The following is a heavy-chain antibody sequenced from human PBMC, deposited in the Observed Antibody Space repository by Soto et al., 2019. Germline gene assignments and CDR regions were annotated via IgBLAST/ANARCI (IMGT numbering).Heavy chain of an antibody. CDR1: GFTFSNFV. CDR2: IGGTSGST. J-gene: IGHJ2*01. D-gene: IGHD3-10*01. CDR3: AKRRGEGYFDL. Sequence: PGGSLRLSCAASGFTFSNFVMSWFRRAPGKGLEWVSAIGGTSGSTYYADSVKGRFTISRDNSKNTLSLQMSSLRAEDTAIYYCAKRRGEGYFDLWGRGTLVTVSS. V-gene: IGHV3-23*01.